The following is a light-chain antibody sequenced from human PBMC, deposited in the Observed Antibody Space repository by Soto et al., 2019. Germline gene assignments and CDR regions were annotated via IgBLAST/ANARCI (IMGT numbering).Light chain of an antibody. Sequence: IVMTQSPLSLPVTPGEPASISCRSSQTLLNSDDGDIYLDWYLQRPGQSPQLPIFDLSNRAAGVPDRFIGSGSGTDFTLKITRVETEDVGVYYCMQRIEFPSTFGQGTKLDIK. CDR3: MQRIEFPST. J-gene: IGKJ2*01. CDR1: QTLLNSDDGDIY. CDR2: DLS. V-gene: IGKV2-40*01.